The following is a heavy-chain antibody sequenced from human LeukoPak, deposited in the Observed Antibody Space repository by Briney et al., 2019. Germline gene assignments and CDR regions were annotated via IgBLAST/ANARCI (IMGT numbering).Heavy chain of an antibody. CDR3: AKDVGRPDWNAPFDAFDV. CDR2: ISFDETET. D-gene: IGHD1-1*01. V-gene: IGHV3-30*18. J-gene: IGHJ3*01. CDR1: GFAFRNSG. Sequence: PGGSLRLSCAASGFAFRNSGMHWVRQAPGKGLEWVAVISFDETETYYADFVRGRLTISRDNSNKKLHLQMNSLRPDDTAMYYCAKDVGRPDWNAPFDAFDVWGQGTMVAV.